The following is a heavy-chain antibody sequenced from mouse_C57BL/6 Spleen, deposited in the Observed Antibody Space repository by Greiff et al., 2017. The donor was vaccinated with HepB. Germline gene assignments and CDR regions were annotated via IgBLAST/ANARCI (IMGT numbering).Heavy chain of an antibody. CDR3: ARAPLTTVVATEAMDY. J-gene: IGHJ4*01. D-gene: IGHD1-1*01. CDR2: IDPEDGET. Sequence: VQLKESGAELVKPGASVKLSCTASGFNIKDYYMHWVKQRTEQGLEWIGRIDPEDGETKYAPKFQGKATITADTSSNTAYLQLSSLTSEDTAVYYCARAPLTTVVATEAMDYWGQGTSVTVSS. V-gene: IGHV14-2*01. CDR1: GFNIKDYY.